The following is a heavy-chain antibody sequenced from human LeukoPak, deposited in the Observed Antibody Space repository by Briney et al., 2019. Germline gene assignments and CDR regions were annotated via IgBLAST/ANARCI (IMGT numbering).Heavy chain of an antibody. Sequence: PGGSLRLSCAASGFTFSSYEMNWVRQAPGKGLEWVSYISSSGSTIYYADPVKGRFTISRDNAKNSLYLQMNSLRAEDTAVYYCARVLAAAALQYDNWGQGTLVTVSS. V-gene: IGHV3-48*03. D-gene: IGHD6-13*01. CDR1: GFTFSSYE. CDR3: ARVLAAAALQYDN. J-gene: IGHJ4*02. CDR2: ISSSGSTI.